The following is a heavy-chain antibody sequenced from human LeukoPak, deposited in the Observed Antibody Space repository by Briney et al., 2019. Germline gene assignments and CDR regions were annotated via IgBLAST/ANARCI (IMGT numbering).Heavy chain of an antibody. V-gene: IGHV3-30*02. CDR3: VKNRGYSGYGSFYFDN. J-gene: IGHJ4*02. D-gene: IGHD5-12*01. CDR1: GFTFSSYG. CDR2: IRYDGSNK. Sequence: GGSLRLSCAASGFTFSSYGMHWVRQAPGKGLEWVAFIRYDGSNKEYVDSVKGRFTISRDDSKNTLYVEMSSLRAEDTAMYYCVKNRGYSGYGSFYFDNWGQGTLVTVSP.